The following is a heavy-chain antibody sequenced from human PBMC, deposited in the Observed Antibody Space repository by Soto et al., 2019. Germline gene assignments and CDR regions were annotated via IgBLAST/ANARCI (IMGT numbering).Heavy chain of an antibody. CDR1: GGSISSYY. CDR2: IYYTGST. V-gene: IGHV4-59*01. Sequence: SETLSLTCTVSGGSISSYYWSWIRQPPGKGLEWIGYIYYTGSTNYNPSLQSRVTISVDTSKNQFSLKLSSVTAADTAVYYCARTRAFVIWGQGTMVTVSS. J-gene: IGHJ3*02. CDR3: ARTRAFVI.